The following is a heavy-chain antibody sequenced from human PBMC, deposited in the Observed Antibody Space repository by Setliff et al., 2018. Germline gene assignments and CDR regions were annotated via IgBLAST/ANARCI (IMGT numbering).Heavy chain of an antibody. D-gene: IGHD3-22*01. V-gene: IGHV3-49*04. CDR1: GFTFGDYA. Sequence: GGSLRLSCTASGFTFGDYAMSWVRQAPGKGLEWVGFIRSKAYGGTTEYAASVKGRFTISRDDSKSIAYLQMNSLKTEDTAVYYCARDNNYYDRSGYYSGHDVWGQGILVTVSS. CDR2: IRSKAYGGTT. J-gene: IGHJ4*03. CDR3: ARDNNYYDRSGYYSGHDV.